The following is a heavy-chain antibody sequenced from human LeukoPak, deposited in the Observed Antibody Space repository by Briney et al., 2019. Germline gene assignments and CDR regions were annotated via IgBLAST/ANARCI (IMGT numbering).Heavy chain of an antibody. CDR3: ATFAKVGATGTRRKYYFDY. V-gene: IGHV4-34*01. Sequence: SETLSLTCTVSSGSVNIGASYWGWVRQPPGKGLEWIGEINHSGSTNYNPSLKSRVTISVDTSKNQFSLKLSSVTAADTAVYYCATFAKVGATGTRRKYYFDYWGQGTLVTVSS. CDR2: INHSGST. CDR1: SGSVNIGASY. J-gene: IGHJ4*02. D-gene: IGHD1-26*01.